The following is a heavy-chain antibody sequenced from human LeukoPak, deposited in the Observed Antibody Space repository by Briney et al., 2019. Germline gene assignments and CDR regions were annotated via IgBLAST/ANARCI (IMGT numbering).Heavy chain of an antibody. CDR1: GGSISSYY. Sequence: PSETPSLTCTVSGGSISSYYWSWIRQPPGKGLEWIGYIYYSGSTNYNPSLKSRVTISVDTSKNQFSLKLSSVTAADTAVYYCARRSSKSRYYFDYWGQGTLVTVSS. V-gene: IGHV4-59*01. J-gene: IGHJ4*02. CDR3: ARRSSKSRYYFDY. CDR2: IYYSGST. D-gene: IGHD4-11*01.